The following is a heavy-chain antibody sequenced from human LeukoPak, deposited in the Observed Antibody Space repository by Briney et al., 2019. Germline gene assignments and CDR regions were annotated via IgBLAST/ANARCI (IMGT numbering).Heavy chain of an antibody. V-gene: IGHV1-69*05. CDR1: GGTFSSYA. J-gene: IGHJ5*02. CDR3: AESQGSYASGRFAP. CDR2: IIPIFGTA. Sequence: SVTVSFKASGGTFSSYAISWVRQAPGQGLEWMGGIIPIFGTANYAQKFQGRVTITTDESTSTAYMELSSLRSEDPAVYYCAESQGSYASGRFAPWGQGTLVTVSS. D-gene: IGHD1-26*01.